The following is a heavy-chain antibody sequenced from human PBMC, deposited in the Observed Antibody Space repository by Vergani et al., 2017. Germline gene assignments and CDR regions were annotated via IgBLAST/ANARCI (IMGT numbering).Heavy chain of an antibody. CDR2: IIPIFGTA. D-gene: IGHD2-15*01. Sequence: QVQLVQSGAEVKKPGSSVKVSCKTSGGNFKSNTFSWVRQAPGQGLEWMGGIIPIFGTADYAQDFQGRLSITADESTSTVYMELSSLRSDDTAVYYYARALGYFRGYSCYSWIPDVDYYYGLDVWGQGTTVTVSS. CDR3: ARALGYFRGYSCYSWIPDVDYYYGLDV. CDR1: GGNFKSNT. J-gene: IGHJ6*02. V-gene: IGHV1-69*01.